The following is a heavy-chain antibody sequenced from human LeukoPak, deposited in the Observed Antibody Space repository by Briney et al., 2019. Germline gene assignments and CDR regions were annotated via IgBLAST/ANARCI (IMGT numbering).Heavy chain of an antibody. Sequence: GASVKVSCKASGGTFSSYTISWVRQAPGQGLEWMGRIIPILGIANYAQKIQGRVTITADKSTSTAYMELSSLRSEDTAVYYCARGSNYDYYYMDVWGKGTTVTVSS. D-gene: IGHD4-11*01. CDR2: IIPILGIA. CDR3: ARGSNYDYYYMDV. CDR1: GGTFSSYT. V-gene: IGHV1-69*02. J-gene: IGHJ6*03.